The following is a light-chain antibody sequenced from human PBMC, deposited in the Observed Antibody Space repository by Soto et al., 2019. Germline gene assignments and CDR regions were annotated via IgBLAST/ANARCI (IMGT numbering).Light chain of an antibody. V-gene: IGKV3-15*01. CDR1: QAVGYN. CDR3: QQSYT. J-gene: IGKJ2*01. CDR2: GAS. Sequence: EVVMTQSPATLYVSPGERVTLSCRASQAVGYNLAWYQHKPCQAPRLLIYGASTRVTGIPTRFSGSGSGTEFTLTISSLQSEDFAIYYCQQSYTFGQGNKLEIK.